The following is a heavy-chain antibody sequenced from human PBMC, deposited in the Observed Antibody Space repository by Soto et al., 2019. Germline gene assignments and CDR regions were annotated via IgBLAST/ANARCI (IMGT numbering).Heavy chain of an antibody. Sequence: LSLTCTVSGGSISRYFWSWIRQSPGKGLEWIGYIFYTGGTTYNPSLKSRVTISIDTSKNQFSLKLSSLTAADTAVYYCAHFSDLEWFDPWGQGTLVTVSS. CDR1: GGSISRYF. CDR3: AHFSDLEWFDP. CDR2: IFYTGGT. V-gene: IGHV4-59*01. D-gene: IGHD2-21*01. J-gene: IGHJ5*02.